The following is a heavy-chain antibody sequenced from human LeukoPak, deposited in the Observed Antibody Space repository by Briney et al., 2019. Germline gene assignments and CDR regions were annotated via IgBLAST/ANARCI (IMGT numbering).Heavy chain of an antibody. CDR2: IYHSGST. D-gene: IGHD5-18*01. CDR3: ARDGGYSYGYVDY. CDR1: GYSISSGYY. J-gene: IGHJ4*02. V-gene: IGHV4-38-2*02. Sequence: SETLSLTCTVSGYSISSGYYWGWIRQPPGKGLEWIGSIYHSGSTYYNPSLKSRVTISVDTSKNQFSLKLSSVTAADTAVYYCARDGGYSYGYVDYWGQGTLVTVSS.